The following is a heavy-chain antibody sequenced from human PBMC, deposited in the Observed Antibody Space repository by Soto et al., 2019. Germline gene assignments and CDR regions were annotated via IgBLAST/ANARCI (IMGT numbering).Heavy chain of an antibody. V-gene: IGHV3-30-3*01. D-gene: IGHD3-22*01. CDR3: ARGYYYDSSGDQYFQH. CDR1: GFTFSSYA. J-gene: IGHJ1*01. CDR2: ISYDGSNK. Sequence: GGSLRLSCAASGFTFSSYAMHWVRQAPGKGLEWVAVISYDGSNKYYADSVKGRFTISRDNSKNTLYLQMNSLRAEDTAVYYCARGYYYDSSGDQYFQHWGQGTLVTVSS.